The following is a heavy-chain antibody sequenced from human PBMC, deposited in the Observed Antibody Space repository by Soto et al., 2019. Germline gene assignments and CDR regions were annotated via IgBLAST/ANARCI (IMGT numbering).Heavy chain of an antibody. CDR3: AREGYFDWLFDSRYYYYGMDV. D-gene: IGHD3-9*01. CDR2: IWYDGSNK. V-gene: IGHV3-33*01. J-gene: IGHJ6*02. Sequence: QVQLVESGGGVVQPGRSLRLSCAASGFTFSSYGMHWVRQAPGKGLEWVAVIWYDGSNKYYADSVKGRFTISRDNSKNTLYLQMNSLRAEDTAVYYCAREGYFDWLFDSRYYYYGMDVWGQGTTVTVSS. CDR1: GFTFSSYG.